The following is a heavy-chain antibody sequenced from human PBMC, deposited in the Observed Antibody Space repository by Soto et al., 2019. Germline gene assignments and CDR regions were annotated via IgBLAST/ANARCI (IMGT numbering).Heavy chain of an antibody. V-gene: IGHV3-43*01. CDR2: ISWDGGST. D-gene: IGHD2-15*01. Sequence: GGSLRLSCAASVFTFDDYTMHWVRQAPGKGLEWVSLISWDGGSTYYADSVKGRFTISRDNSKNSLYLQMNSLRTEDTALYYCAKDRGGFNPYYYYGMDVWGQGTTVTVSS. CDR3: AKDRGGFNPYYYYGMDV. J-gene: IGHJ6*02. CDR1: VFTFDDYT.